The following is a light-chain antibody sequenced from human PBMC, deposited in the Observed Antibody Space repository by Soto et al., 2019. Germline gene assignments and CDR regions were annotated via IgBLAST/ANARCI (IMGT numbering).Light chain of an antibody. CDR1: SSDVGGYNS. CDR2: DVS. V-gene: IGLV2-14*03. Sequence: QSALTQPASVSGSPGQSITISCTGTSSDVGGYNSVSWYQQHPDKAPQLKIFDVSNRPAGISDRFSGSKSGNTASLTISAHLAEDDADYYCSSFTSTNTLCFGGGTKLTVL. J-gene: IGLJ2*01. CDR3: SSFTSTNTLC.